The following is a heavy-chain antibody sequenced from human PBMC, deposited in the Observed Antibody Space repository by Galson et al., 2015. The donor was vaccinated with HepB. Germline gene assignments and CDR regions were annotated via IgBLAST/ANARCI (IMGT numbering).Heavy chain of an antibody. CDR1: GGTFSSFP. V-gene: IGHV1-69*06. J-gene: IGHJ4*02. Sequence: SVKVSCKASGGTFSSFPISWVRQAPGQGLEWMGGIIPIIETAMYAQKFQGRLTIAADKSTSTAYMELSSLTSDDTAVYYCASPVPRDGYNRRGFDCWGQGTLVTVSS. D-gene: IGHD5-24*01. CDR2: IIPIIETA. CDR3: ASPVPRDGYNRRGFDC.